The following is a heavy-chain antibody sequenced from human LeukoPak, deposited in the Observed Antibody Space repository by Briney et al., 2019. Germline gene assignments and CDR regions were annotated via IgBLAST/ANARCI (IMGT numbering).Heavy chain of an antibody. CDR1: GGSISSGGYY. CDR3: ARARGYGDYFDY. D-gene: IGHD4-17*01. V-gene: IGHV4-31*03. Sequence: SETLSLTCTVSGGSISSGGYYWSWIRQHPGKGLEWLGYIYYSGSTYYNPSLKSRVTISVDTSKNQFSLKLSSVTAADTAVYYCARARGYGDYFDYWGQGTLVTVSS. CDR2: IYYSGST. J-gene: IGHJ4*02.